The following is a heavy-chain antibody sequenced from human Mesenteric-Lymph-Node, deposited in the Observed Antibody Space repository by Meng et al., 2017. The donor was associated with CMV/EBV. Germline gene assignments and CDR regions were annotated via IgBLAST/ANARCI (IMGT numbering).Heavy chain of an antibody. V-gene: IGHV3-11*04. D-gene: IGHD7-27*01. CDR3: ARGNWGGDY. Sequence: GGSLRLSCAASGITFSDFYMTWFRQAPGKGPESLSYISGSGNDINYADSVKGRFTVSRDNAGKSLYLQLNSLRVEDTAVYYCARGNWGGDYWGQGALVTVSS. CDR2: ISGSGNDI. J-gene: IGHJ4*02. CDR1: GITFSDFY.